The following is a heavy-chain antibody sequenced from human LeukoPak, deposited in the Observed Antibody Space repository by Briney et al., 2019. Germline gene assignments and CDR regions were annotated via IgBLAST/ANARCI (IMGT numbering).Heavy chain of an antibody. Sequence: SQTLSLTCAISGYSVCSNSAAQNWIRQPPSRCLEWLGRTYYWSKWYNDYAVSVKSRITINPDTSKNQFSLQLNSVTPEDTAVYYCARDREYCSGGSCYFHYYGMDVWGQGTTVTVSS. D-gene: IGHD2-15*01. CDR1: GYSVCSNSAA. J-gene: IGHJ6*02. CDR2: TYYWSKWYN. V-gene: IGHV6-1*01. CDR3: ARDREYCSGGSCYFHYYGMDV.